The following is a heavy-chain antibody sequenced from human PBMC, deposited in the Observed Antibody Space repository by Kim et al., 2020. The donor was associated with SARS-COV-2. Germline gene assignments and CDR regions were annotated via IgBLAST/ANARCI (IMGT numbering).Heavy chain of an antibody. CDR2: IYTNNGNT. J-gene: IGHJ4*02. CDR3: ARGVAASHDY. Sequence: ASVKVSCRASGYTFTNNAVHWVRQAPGQRPEWMGWIYTNNGNTKHSEKFQGRVTITRDTAANTAYMELSRLTSEDTAVYYCARGVAASHDYWGQGTLVTVSS. V-gene: IGHV1-3*04. D-gene: IGHD6-19*01. CDR1: GYTFTNNA.